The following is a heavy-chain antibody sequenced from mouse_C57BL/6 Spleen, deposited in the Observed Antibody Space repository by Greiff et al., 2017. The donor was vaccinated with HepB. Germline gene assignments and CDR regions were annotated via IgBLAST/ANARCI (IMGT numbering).Heavy chain of an antibody. V-gene: IGHV1-61*01. CDR1: GYTFTSYW. D-gene: IGHD3-3*01. Sequence: QVQLKQPGAELVRPGSSVKLSCKASGYTFTSYWMDWVKQRPGQGLEWIGNIYPSDSETHYNQKFKDKATLTVDKSSSTAYMQLSSLTSEDSAVYYCARSAILYAMDYWGQGTSVTVSS. CDR2: IYPSDSET. CDR3: ARSAILYAMDY. J-gene: IGHJ4*01.